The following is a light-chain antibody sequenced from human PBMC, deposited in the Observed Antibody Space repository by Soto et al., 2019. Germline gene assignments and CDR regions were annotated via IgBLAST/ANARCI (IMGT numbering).Light chain of an antibody. V-gene: IGLV2-14*01. CDR1: SSDVGGYNY. J-gene: IGLJ1*01. CDR3: SSYTSSSTRV. CDR2: EVS. Sequence: QSALTQPASVSGSPGQSITISCTGTSSDVGGYNYVSWYQQHPGKAPKLMIYEVSNRPSGVSNRFSGSKSGNTASLTISGLQGEDEADYYCSSYTSSSTRVFGAGTKLTV.